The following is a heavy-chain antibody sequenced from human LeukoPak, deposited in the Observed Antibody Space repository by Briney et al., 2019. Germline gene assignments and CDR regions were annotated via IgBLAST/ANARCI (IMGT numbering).Heavy chain of an antibody. D-gene: IGHD2-8*02. CDR2: ISYDGSNK. Sequence: GGSLRLSCAASGFTFSSYAMHWVRQAPGKGLEWVAVISYDGSNKYYADSVKGRFTISRDNSKNTLYLQMNSVRAEDTAVYYCASAQSGWVLAPLDYWGQGTLVTVSS. CDR3: ASAQSGWVLAPLDY. CDR1: GFTFSSYA. V-gene: IGHV3-30*01. J-gene: IGHJ4*02.